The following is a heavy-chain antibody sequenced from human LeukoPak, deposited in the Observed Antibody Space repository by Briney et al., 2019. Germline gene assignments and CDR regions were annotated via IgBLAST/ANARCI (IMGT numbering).Heavy chain of an antibody. V-gene: IGHV3-53*05. J-gene: IGHJ4*02. CDR3: ARDWIVGATYFDY. D-gene: IGHD1-26*01. CDR2: IGTGGSI. CDR1: GFIVSSDY. Sequence: GGSLRLSCAASGFIVSSDYMSWVRLAPGKGLEWVSIIGTGGSIHYTDSVKGRFTISRDNSKNTLYLQMNSLRAEDTAVYYCARDWIVGATYFDYWGQGTLVTVSS.